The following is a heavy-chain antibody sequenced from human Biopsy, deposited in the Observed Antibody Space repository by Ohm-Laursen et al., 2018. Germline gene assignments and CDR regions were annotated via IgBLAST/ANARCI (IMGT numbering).Heavy chain of an antibody. Sequence: SLRLSCAASGFTFSSYGMSWVRQAPGKGLEWVSVLSGSGGITYYADSVKGRFTISRDNSKNTLYLQMNSLTAEDTAVYYCAKTFHGSSFLYDYWGQGTLVTVSS. D-gene: IGHD2-15*01. CDR2: LSGSGGIT. CDR3: AKTFHGSSFLYDY. V-gene: IGHV3-23*01. CDR1: GFTFSSYG. J-gene: IGHJ4*02.